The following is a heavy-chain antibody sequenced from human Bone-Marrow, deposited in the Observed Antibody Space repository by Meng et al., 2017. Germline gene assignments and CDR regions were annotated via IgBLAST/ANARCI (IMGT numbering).Heavy chain of an antibody. J-gene: IGHJ4*02. CDR1: GASVSSGYW. CDR3: AASPGWWRIDS. Sequence: QVQPQESGPGLVKPSGTLSLTCGVSGASVSSGYWWTWVRQPPGKGLEWIGEFHHSGTTNYNPSLRGRVTISVDTSKNQFSLRLTSVTAADTAVYYCAASPGWWRIDSWGQGTLVTVSS. CDR2: FHHSGTT. V-gene: IGHV4-4*02. D-gene: IGHD6-19*01.